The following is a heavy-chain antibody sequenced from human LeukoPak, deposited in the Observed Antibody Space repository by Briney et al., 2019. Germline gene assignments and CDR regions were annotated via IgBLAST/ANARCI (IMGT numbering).Heavy chain of an antibody. J-gene: IGHJ4*02. V-gene: IGHV3-11*06. CDR3: ATSSGWYTYYFDY. D-gene: IGHD6-19*01. CDR1: GFTFSYYY. CDR2: ISSSSSYT. Sequence: GGSLRLSCAASGFTFSYYYMSWIRQAPGKGLEWVSYISSSSSYTNYADSVKGRFTISRDNAKNSLYLQMNSLRAEDTAVYYCATSSGWYTYYFDYWGQGALVTVSS.